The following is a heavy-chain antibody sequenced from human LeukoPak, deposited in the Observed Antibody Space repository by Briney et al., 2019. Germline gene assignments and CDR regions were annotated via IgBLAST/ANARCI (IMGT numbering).Heavy chain of an antibody. CDR1: GFTFSNAR. D-gene: IGHD6-13*01. Sequence: GGSLRLSCAASGFTFSNARMSWVRQAPGKGLEWVGRIKSKTDGGTTDYAAPVKGRFTISRDDSKNTLYLQMNSLKTEDTAVYYCTTAAAAGTNYFDYWGQGTLVTVSS. CDR2: IKSKTDGGTT. CDR3: TTAAAAGTNYFDY. V-gene: IGHV3-15*01. J-gene: IGHJ4*02.